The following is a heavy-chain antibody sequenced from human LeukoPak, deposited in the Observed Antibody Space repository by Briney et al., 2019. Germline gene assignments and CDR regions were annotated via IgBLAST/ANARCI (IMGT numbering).Heavy chain of an antibody. CDR3: ARAYCSGGSCYRNYFDY. J-gene: IGHJ4*02. CDR1: GGTFSSYA. Sequence: SVKVSCKASGGTFSSYAISWVRQAPGQGLEWMGRIIPILGIANYAQKLQGRVTITADKSTSTAYMELSSLRSEDTAVYYCARAYCSGGSCYRNYFDYWGQGTLVTVSS. CDR2: IIPILGIA. V-gene: IGHV1-69*04. D-gene: IGHD2-15*01.